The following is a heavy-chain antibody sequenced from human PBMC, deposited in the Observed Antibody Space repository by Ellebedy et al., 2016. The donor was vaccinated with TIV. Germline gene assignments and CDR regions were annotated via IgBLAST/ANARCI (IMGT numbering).Heavy chain of an antibody. D-gene: IGHD5-18*01. CDR2: INHSGST. J-gene: IGHJ4*02. CDR1: GGSFSGYY. CDR3: ASSRGTLRYSYTFDY. V-gene: IGHV4-34*01. Sequence: SETLSLTXAVYGGSFSGYYWSWIRQPPGKGLEWIGEINHSGSTNYNPSLKSRVTISVDTSKNQFSLKLSSVTAADTAVYYCASSRGTLRYSYTFDYWGQGTLVTVSS.